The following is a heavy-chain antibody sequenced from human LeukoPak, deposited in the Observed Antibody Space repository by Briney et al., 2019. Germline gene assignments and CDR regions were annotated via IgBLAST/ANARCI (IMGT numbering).Heavy chain of an antibody. CDR2: INHSGST. CDR1: GGSFSGYY. Sequence: PSETLSLTCAVYGGSFSGYYWSWIRQPPGKGLEWIGEINHSGSTNYNPSLKSRVTISVDTSKNQFSLKLSSVTAADMAVYYRARGVSYGSGKRVWFDPWGQGTLVTVSS. D-gene: IGHD3-10*01. V-gene: IGHV4-34*01. J-gene: IGHJ5*02. CDR3: ARGVSYGSGKRVWFDP.